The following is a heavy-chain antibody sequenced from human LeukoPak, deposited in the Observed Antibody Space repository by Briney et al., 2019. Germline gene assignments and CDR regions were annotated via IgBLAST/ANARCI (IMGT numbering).Heavy chain of an antibody. CDR1: GFTFSTYV. Sequence: GGSLRLSCAASGFTFSTYVMNWFRQAPGKGLEWVSTISVGAEYRFYADSVKGRFTISRDDSNNALYLQMHSQRAEDTALYYCVKDYGPKQLVFFDSWGQGTLVTVSS. V-gene: IGHV3-23*01. D-gene: IGHD6-13*01. CDR3: VKDYGPKQLVFFDS. J-gene: IGHJ4*02. CDR2: ISVGAEYR.